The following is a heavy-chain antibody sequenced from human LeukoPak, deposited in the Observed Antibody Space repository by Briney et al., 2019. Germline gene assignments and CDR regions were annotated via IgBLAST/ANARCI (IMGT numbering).Heavy chain of an antibody. CDR1: GFTFSDYY. V-gene: IGHV3-11*01. D-gene: IGHD5-24*01. J-gene: IGHJ3*02. Sequence: GGSLRLSCAASGFTFSDYYMSWIRQAPGKGREWVSYISSSGSTIYYADSVKGRFTISRDNAKNSLYLQMNSLRAEDTAVYYCARGRWLQLRGAFDIWGQGTMVTVSS. CDR3: ARGRWLQLRGAFDI. CDR2: ISSSGSTI.